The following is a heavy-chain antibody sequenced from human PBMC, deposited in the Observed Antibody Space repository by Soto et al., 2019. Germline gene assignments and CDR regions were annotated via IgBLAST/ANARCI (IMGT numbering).Heavy chain of an antibody. CDR2: ISGRGGNS. V-gene: IGHV3-23*01. CDR3: AKGIRQVATMVEFDS. J-gene: IGHJ4*02. Sequence: GGSLRLSCAASGFTFSSYAMGWVRQAPGKGLEWVSGISGRGGNSYFADSVKGRFTISRDNSKNTLYLQMNSLRAEDTAVYYCAKGIRQVATMVEFDSWGQGTLVTAS. D-gene: IGHD3-10*01. CDR1: GFTFSSYA.